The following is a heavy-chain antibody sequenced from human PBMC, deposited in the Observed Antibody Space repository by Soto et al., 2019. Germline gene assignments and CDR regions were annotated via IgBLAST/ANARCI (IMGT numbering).Heavy chain of an antibody. D-gene: IGHD3-10*01. CDR3: ARALSGSYYIFDY. CDR2: TYYRSKWYY. J-gene: IGHJ4*02. V-gene: IGHV6-1*01. CDR1: GDSVSSNSAT. Sequence: SQXLSLTCAMSGDSVSSNSATWNWIRQSPSRGLEWLGRTYYRSKWYYDYAVSVKSRVSIDPDTAKNQLSLQLKSVNPEDTAVYYCARALSGSYYIFDYWGQGTSVTVSS.